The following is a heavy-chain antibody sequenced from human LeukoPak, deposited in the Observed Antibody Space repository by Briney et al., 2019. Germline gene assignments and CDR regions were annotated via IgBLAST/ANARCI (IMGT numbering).Heavy chain of an antibody. V-gene: IGHV5-51*01. CDR1: GYHFTSYW. Sequence: GESLKISCKASGYHFTSYWIGWVRQMPGKGLEWMGIIDPSDSETRYTPSFQGQVTISVDKSLTTADLQWNSLKASDTAMYYCARQTAMGRSGDYWGQGTLVTVSS. D-gene: IGHD5-18*01. J-gene: IGHJ4*02. CDR2: IDPSDSET. CDR3: ARQTAMGRSGDY.